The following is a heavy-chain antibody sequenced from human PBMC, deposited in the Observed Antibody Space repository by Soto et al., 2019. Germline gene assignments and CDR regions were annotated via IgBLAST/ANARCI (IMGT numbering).Heavy chain of an antibody. CDR1: GFTFSSYA. V-gene: IGHV3-23*01. CDR2: ISGAAGST. J-gene: IGHJ4*02. D-gene: IGHD3-22*01. Sequence: GGSLRLSCAGSGFTFSSYAMNWVRQAPGKGLQWISGISGAAGSTYTADSVKGRFTISRDNSKNTLYLQMNSLGAEDTAVYYCARSLPLYDATGYYRAPSDHWGQGTLVTVSS. CDR3: ARSLPLYDATGYYRAPSDH.